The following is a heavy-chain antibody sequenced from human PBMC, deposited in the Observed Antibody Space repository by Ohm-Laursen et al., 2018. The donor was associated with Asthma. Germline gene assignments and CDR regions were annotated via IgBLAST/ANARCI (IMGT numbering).Heavy chain of an antibody. D-gene: IGHD6-19*01. V-gene: IGHV3-11*01. CDR1: GFTFSDYY. Sequence: SLRLSCAASGFTFSDYYMSWIRQAPGKGLEWVSYISSSGSTIYYADSVKGRFTISRDSSKNTLYLQMNSLRAEDTAVYYCARKFSSGWLFDFWGQGTLVTVSS. CDR2: ISSSGSTI. CDR3: ARKFSSGWLFDF. J-gene: IGHJ4*02.